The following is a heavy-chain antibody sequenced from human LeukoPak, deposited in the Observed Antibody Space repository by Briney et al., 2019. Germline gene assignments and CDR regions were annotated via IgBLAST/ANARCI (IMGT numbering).Heavy chain of an antibody. D-gene: IGHD3/OR15-3a*01. J-gene: IGHJ4*02. V-gene: IGHV1-69*13. CDR2: IIPIFGTA. CDR3: ARERRVGRFLDSAYYFDY. Sequence: ASVKVSCKASGGTFSSYAISWVRQAPGQGLEWMGGIIPIFGTASYAQKFQGRVTITADESTSTAYMELSSLRSEDTAVYYCARERRVGRFLDSAYYFDYWGQGTLVTVSS. CDR1: GGTFSSYA.